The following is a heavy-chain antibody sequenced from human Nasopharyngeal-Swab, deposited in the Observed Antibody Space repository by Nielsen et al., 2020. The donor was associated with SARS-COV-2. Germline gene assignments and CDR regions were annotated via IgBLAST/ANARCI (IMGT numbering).Heavy chain of an antibody. D-gene: IGHD5-12*01. CDR3: ANDRDSGDDSGEYYHYYGMGV. Sequence: GESLKISCAASGFTFRSYAISWVRRAPGKGLEWVSVISGSDYTTYYADSVKGRFTISRDNSKNTVNLQMNSLRVEDTAIYCCANDRDSGDDSGEYYHYYGMGVWGQGTTVTVSS. V-gene: IGHV3-23*01. J-gene: IGHJ6*02. CDR1: GFTFRSYA. CDR2: ISGSDYTT.